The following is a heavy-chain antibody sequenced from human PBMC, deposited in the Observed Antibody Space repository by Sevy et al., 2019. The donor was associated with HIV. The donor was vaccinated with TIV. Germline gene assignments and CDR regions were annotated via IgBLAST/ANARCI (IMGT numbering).Heavy chain of an antibody. J-gene: IGHJ5*01. V-gene: IGHV3-48*03. CDR3: TRNGGAFDNGFDS. D-gene: IGHD2-8*01. CDR2: ISSSGSSI. CDR1: GFTFSSYD. Sequence: GGSLRRSCTASGFTFSSYDMNWVRQAPGKGLEWVSKISSSGSSIYYADFVKGRFTISSDNAKNSLNLQMNSLRAEDTAVYYCTRNGGAFDNGFDSWGQGTLVTV.